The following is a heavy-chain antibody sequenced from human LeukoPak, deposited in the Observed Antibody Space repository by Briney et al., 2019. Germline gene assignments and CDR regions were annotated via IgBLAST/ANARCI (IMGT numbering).Heavy chain of an antibody. V-gene: IGHV4-61*02. CDR1: GGSISSGSYY. CDR3: ARESWVYPGDY. Sequence: SQTLSLTCTVSGGSISSGSYYWSWIRQPAGKGLEWIGRIYTSGSTNYNPSLKSRVTISVDTSKNQFSLKLSSVTAADTAVYYCARESWVYPGDYWGQGTLVTVSS. J-gene: IGHJ4*02. CDR2: IYTSGST. D-gene: IGHD5/OR15-5a*01.